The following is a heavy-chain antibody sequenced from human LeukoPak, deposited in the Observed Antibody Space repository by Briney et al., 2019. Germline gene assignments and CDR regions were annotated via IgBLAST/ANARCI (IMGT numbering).Heavy chain of an antibody. Sequence: SVKVSCKASGYTFTGYYMHWVRQAPGQGLEWMGRIIPILGIANYAQKFQGRVTITADKSTSTAYMELSSLRSEDTAVYYCARSGYSYGSYFDYWGQGTLVTVSS. CDR3: ARSGYSYGSYFDY. J-gene: IGHJ4*02. D-gene: IGHD5-18*01. CDR2: IIPILGIA. V-gene: IGHV1-69*02. CDR1: GYTFTGYY.